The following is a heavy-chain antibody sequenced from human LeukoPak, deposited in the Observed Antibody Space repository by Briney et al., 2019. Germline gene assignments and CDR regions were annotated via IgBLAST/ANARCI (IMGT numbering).Heavy chain of an antibody. V-gene: IGHV5-51*01. CDR1: GYSFTSYW. J-gene: IGHJ5*02. CDR2: IYPGDSDS. Sequence: GESLKISCRGSGYSFTSYWIGWVRHMPGKGLEWMGIIYPGDSDSRYSPSFQGQVTISADKSISTAYLQWSSLKASDTAMYYCARQSAAAGTSYNWLDPWGQGTLVTVSS. D-gene: IGHD6-13*01. CDR3: ARQSAAAGTSYNWLDP.